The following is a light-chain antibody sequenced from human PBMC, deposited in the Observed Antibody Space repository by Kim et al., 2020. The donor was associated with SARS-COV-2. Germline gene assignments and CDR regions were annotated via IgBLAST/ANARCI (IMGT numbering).Light chain of an antibody. J-gene: IGLJ1*01. V-gene: IGLV2-8*01. CDR2: EVT. CDR3: SSYAGSNSFV. CDR1: SSDVGGYNY. Sequence: QSALIQPPSASGSPGQSVTISCTGTSSDVGGYNYVSWYQQHPGKAPKLMISEVTKRPSGVPDRFSGSKSGNTASLTVSGLQAEDEADYYCSSYAGSNSFVFGTGTKVTVL.